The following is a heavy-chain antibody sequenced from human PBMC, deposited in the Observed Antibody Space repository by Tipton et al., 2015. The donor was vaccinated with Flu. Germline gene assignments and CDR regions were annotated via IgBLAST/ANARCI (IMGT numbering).Heavy chain of an antibody. D-gene: IGHD3-10*01. CDR3: ARDQGFGDGLAYDYYAMDV. Sequence: SWIRQHPGRGLEWIGGIYYSGSTYYNPSLESRVSISVDTSKNQFSLNLNSVTAADTALYYCARDQGFGDGLAYDYYAMDVWGQGTTVTVSS. J-gene: IGHJ6*02. CDR2: IYYSGST. V-gene: IGHV4-31*02.